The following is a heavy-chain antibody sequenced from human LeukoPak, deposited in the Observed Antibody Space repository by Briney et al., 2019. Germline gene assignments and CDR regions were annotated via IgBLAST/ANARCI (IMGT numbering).Heavy chain of an antibody. CDR1: GFTFSSYE. Sequence: GGSLRLSCAASGFTFSSYEMNWVRQAPGKGLEWVAVISYHGSNKYYADSVKGRFTISRDNSKNTLYLQMNSLRAEDTAVYYCASLSSGWTKHWGQGTLVTVSS. CDR3: ASLSSGWTKH. J-gene: IGHJ4*02. V-gene: IGHV3-30*03. D-gene: IGHD6-19*01. CDR2: ISYHGSNK.